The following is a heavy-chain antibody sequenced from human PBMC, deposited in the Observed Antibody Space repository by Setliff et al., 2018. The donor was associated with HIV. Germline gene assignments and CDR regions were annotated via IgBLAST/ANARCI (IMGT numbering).Heavy chain of an antibody. D-gene: IGHD3-10*01. CDR2: NNPFDSDT. Sequence: GESLKISCKGSGYSFTSYWIAWVRQMPGKGLESMGINNPFDSDTKYSPSFQGQVTISADKSISTAYLQWSSLKASDTAMYYCARPKTMVGTYAFDIWGQGTMVTVSS. CDR3: ARPKTMVGTYAFDI. CDR1: GYSFTSYW. J-gene: IGHJ3*02. V-gene: IGHV5-51*01.